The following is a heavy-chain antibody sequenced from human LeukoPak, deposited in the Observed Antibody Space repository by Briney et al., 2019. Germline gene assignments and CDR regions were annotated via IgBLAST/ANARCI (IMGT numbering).Heavy chain of an antibody. Sequence: SETLSLTCSVSDGSISSYYWSWIRQPPGKGLEWIGYIHSSGSTHYNPSLKSRVTMSVDTSNNQFSLRLSSVTAADTAVYYCARLSRIAAAGAYSYHSLDVWGQGTTVTVSS. D-gene: IGHD6-13*01. CDR3: ARLSRIAAAGAYSYHSLDV. CDR1: DGSISSYY. V-gene: IGHV4-4*09. J-gene: IGHJ6*02. CDR2: IHSSGST.